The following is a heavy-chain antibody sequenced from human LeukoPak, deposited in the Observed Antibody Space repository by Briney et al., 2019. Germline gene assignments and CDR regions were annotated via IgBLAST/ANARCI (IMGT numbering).Heavy chain of an antibody. CDR1: GGSIRSYY. D-gene: IGHD5-12*01. V-gene: IGHV4-59*01. J-gene: IGHJ4*02. CDR2: IYYSGST. Sequence: SETLSLTCTVSGGSIRSYYWSWIRQPPGKGLEWIGYIYYSGSTNYNPSLKSRVTISVDTSKNQFSLKLSSVTAADTAVYYCARGRMVATDLDYWGQGTLVTVSS. CDR3: ARGRMVATDLDY.